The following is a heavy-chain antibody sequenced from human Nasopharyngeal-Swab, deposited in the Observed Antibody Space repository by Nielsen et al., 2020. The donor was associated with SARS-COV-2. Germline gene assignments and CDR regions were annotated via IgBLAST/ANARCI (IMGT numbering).Heavy chain of an antibody. J-gene: IGHJ4*02. CDR3: ARMSIAAAGTGSY. CDR2: INYSGST. Sequence: GSLRLSCAVYGGSFSGYYWSWIRQPPGKGLEWIGEINYSGSTNYNPSLKSRVTISVDTSKNQFSLKLSSVTAADTAVYYCARMSIAAAGTGSYWGQGTLVTVSS. D-gene: IGHD6-13*01. V-gene: IGHV4-34*01. CDR1: GGSFSGYY.